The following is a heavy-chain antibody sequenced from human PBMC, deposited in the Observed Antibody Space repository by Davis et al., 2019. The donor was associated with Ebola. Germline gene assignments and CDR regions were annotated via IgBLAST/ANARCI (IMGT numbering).Heavy chain of an antibody. CDR2: ISYDESDK. D-gene: IGHD3-10*01. CDR1: GFSFTTSA. Sequence: GESLKISCAASGFSFTTSAMHWVRQAPGKGLEWMAMISYDESDKYYADSVKGRFIISRDNSKNTLYLHMNRLRPEDTAVYYCASGSGSLDWGQGTLVTVSS. J-gene: IGHJ4*02. CDR3: ASGSGSLD. V-gene: IGHV3-30-3*01.